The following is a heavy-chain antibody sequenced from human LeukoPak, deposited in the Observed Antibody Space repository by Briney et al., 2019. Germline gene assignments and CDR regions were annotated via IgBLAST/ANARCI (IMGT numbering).Heavy chain of an antibody. V-gene: IGHV4-59*08. CDR1: GGSMSTYY. D-gene: IGHD3-3*01. CDR2: IFYSGGT. Sequence: SETLSLTCTVSGGSMSTYYWSWIRQPPGKGLEWIAYIFYSGGTNYNPSLKSRVTISVDTSKNQFSLKLSSVTAADTAVYYCAGHYEGNWFDPWGQGTLVTVSS. CDR3: AGHYEGNWFDP. J-gene: IGHJ5*02.